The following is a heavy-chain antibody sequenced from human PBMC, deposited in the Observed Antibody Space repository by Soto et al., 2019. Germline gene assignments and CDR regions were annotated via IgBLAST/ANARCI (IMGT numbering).Heavy chain of an antibody. V-gene: IGHV3-21*01. Sequence: EVQLVESGGGLVKHGGSLRLSWAASGFTFSSYSLNWVRQAPGKGLEWVSSISSSSSYIFYADSVKGRFTISRDNAKNSLYLKMNSLRAEDTAVYYCARDREVVGAGLFWGQGTMVTVSS. CDR1: GFTFSSYS. CDR2: ISSSSSYI. D-gene: IGHD2-15*01. J-gene: IGHJ3*01. CDR3: ARDREVVGAGLF.